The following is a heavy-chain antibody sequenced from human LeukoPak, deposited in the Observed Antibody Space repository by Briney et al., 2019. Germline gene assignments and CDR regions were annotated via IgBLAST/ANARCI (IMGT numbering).Heavy chain of an antibody. Sequence: ASVKVSCKASGYTFTGYYMHWVRQAPGQGLEWMGWINPNSGGTNYPQKFQGRVTMTSETSISTAYMELSSLRSDDTAVYYCARSSQEHYNWFDPWGQGTLVTVSS. CDR2: INPNSGGT. J-gene: IGHJ5*02. CDR1: GYTFTGYY. D-gene: IGHD1/OR15-1a*01. V-gene: IGHV1-2*02. CDR3: ARSSQEHYNWFDP.